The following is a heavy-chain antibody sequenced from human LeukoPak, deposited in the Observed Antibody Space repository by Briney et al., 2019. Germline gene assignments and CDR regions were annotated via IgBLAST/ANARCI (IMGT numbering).Heavy chain of an antibody. V-gene: IGHV3-30*02. Sequence: GGSLRLFCAASGFTVSSNYMSWVRQAPGKGLEWVAFIRPDASKEYHADSVKGRFIISRDNSKKILYLQMNSLRVEDTAMYYCAKEAGLFDVWGQGAMVIVSS. J-gene: IGHJ3*01. CDR2: IRPDASKE. CDR3: AKEAGLFDV. CDR1: GFTVSSNY.